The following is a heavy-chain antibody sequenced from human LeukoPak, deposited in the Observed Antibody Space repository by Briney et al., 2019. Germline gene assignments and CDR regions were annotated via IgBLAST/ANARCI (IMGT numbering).Heavy chain of an antibody. Sequence: GASVKVSCKASGYTFTSYAMHWVRQAPGQRLEWMGWINAGNGNTKYSQKFQGRVTVTRDTSASTAYMELSSLRSEDTAVYYCARVGSNEYSSGWYLDYWGQGTLVTVSS. CDR3: ARVGSNEYSSGWYLDY. CDR1: GYTFTSYA. J-gene: IGHJ4*02. D-gene: IGHD6-19*01. CDR2: INAGNGNT. V-gene: IGHV1-3*01.